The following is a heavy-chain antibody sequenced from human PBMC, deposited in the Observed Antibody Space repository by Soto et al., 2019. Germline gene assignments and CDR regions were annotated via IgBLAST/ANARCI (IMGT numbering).Heavy chain of an antibody. CDR3: ARDNSGSYGDDAFDI. CDR1: GDSISSGGYY. V-gene: IGHV4-31*03. D-gene: IGHD1-26*01. J-gene: IGHJ3*02. Sequence: PSETLSLTCTVSGDSISSGGYYWSWIRQHPGKGLEWIGYIYYSGSTYYNPSLKSRVTISVDTSKNQFSLKLGSVTAADTAVYYCARDNSGSYGDDAFDIWGQGTMVTVSS. CDR2: IYYSGST.